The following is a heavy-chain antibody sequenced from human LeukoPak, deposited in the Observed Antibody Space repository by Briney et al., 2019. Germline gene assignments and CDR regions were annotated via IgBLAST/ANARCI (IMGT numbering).Heavy chain of an antibody. D-gene: IGHD3-10*01. CDR3: ARGGGMVRGVIDYYYYYGMDV. Sequence: PSETLSLTCAVSGGSISSGGYSWSWIRQPPGKGLEWIGYIYHSGSTYYNPSLKSRVTISVDRSKNQFSLKLSSVTAADTAVYYCARGGGMVRGVIDYYYYYGMDVWGKGTTVTVSS. J-gene: IGHJ6*04. CDR1: GGSISSGGYS. CDR2: IYHSGST. V-gene: IGHV4-30-2*01.